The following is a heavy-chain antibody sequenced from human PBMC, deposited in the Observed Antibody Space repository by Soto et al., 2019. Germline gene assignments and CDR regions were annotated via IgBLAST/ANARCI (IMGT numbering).Heavy chain of an antibody. V-gene: IGHV4-59*01. CDR3: ARESYDFWSGYYTNWFDP. D-gene: IGHD3-3*01. J-gene: IGHJ5*02. CDR2: INYSGST. Sequence: SETLSRTCSVSGGSIRSYYGSWIRQPPGKGLERIGYINYSGSTNYTPSLKSRLTISRDTSKNPFSLKLSSVTGAATAVYYCARESYDFWSGYYTNWFDPWGQGTRVTVSS. CDR1: GGSIRSYY.